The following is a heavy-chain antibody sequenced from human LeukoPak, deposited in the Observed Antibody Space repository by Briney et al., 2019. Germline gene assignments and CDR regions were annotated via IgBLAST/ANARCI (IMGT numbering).Heavy chain of an antibody. CDR2: IYYSGST. D-gene: IGHD6-13*01. CDR1: GGSISSYY. J-gene: IGHJ4*02. V-gene: IGHV4-59*01. CDR3: ARGPYSSSWYDY. Sequence: SETLSLTCTVSGGSISSYYWSWIRQPPGKGLEWIGYIYYSGSTNYNPSLKSRVTISVDTSKNQFSLKLSSVTAADTAVYSCARGPYSSSWYDYWGQGTLVTVSS.